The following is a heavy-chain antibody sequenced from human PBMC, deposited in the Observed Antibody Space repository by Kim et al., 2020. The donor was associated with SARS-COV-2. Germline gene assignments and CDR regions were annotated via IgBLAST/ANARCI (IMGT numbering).Heavy chain of an antibody. CDR3: ARGVGTIFGVVSVNWFDP. V-gene: IGHV4-34*01. CDR2: INHKGST. Sequence: SETLSLTCAVYSGSFSGYYWSWIRQPPGKGLEWIGEINHKGSTNYNPSLKSRVTISVDTSKNQFSLKLSSVTAADTAVYYCARGVGTIFGVVSVNWFDPWGQGTLGPVSP. D-gene: IGHD3-3*01. CDR1: SGSFSGYY. J-gene: IGHJ5*02.